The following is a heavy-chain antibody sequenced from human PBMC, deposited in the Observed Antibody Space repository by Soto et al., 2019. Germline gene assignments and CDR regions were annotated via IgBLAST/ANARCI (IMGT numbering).Heavy chain of an antibody. J-gene: IGHJ4*02. D-gene: IGHD3-22*01. CDR1: GYTFTSYA. V-gene: IGHV1-3*01. CDR3: ARDGSWDSSGYYPFDY. CDR2: INAGNGNT. Sequence: ASVKVSCKASGYTFTSYAMHWVRQAPGQRLEWMGWINAGNGNTKYSQKFQGRVTITRDTSASTAYMELSSLRSEDTAVYYCARDGSWDSSGYYPFDYWGQGTLVTVSS.